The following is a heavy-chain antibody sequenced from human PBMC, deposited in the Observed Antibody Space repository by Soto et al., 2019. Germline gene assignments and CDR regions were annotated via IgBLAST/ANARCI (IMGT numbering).Heavy chain of an antibody. J-gene: IGHJ4*02. D-gene: IGHD2-2*01. V-gene: IGHV2-5*02. CDR1: GFSLSTSGVD. CDR3: AHRAGLPTAVGTYYFDY. CDR2: ISWDDGK. Sequence: QITLKESGPPLVKPTQTLTLTCTFSGFSLSTSGVDVGWIRQPPGKALEWLALISWDDGKRYSPSLKNRLTITKDTSKNQVVLTMTNMDPVDTATYYCAHRAGLPTAVGTYYFDYWGQGTLVTVSS.